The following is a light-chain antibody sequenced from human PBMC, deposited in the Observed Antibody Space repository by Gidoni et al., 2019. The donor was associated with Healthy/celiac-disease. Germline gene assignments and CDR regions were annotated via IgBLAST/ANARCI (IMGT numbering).Light chain of an antibody. Sequence: QSALTQPASVSGSPGQSITISCTGTSSDVGGYNYFSWYQQHPGKAPKLMIYDVSNRPSGVSNRFSGSKSGNTASLTISGLQAEDEADYYCSSYTSSSTSRVFGGGTKLTVL. J-gene: IGLJ3*02. V-gene: IGLV2-14*03. CDR2: DVS. CDR1: SSDVGGYNY. CDR3: SSYTSSSTSRV.